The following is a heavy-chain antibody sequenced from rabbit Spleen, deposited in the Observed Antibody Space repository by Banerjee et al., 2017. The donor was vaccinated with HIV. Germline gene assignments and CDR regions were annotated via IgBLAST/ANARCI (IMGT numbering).Heavy chain of an antibody. Sequence: QSLEESGGGLVQPEGSLTLTCKASGFDFSSSYYMCWVRQAPGKGLEWIACINTATGKPVYATWAKGRFAISRTSSTTVTLQMTSLTAADTATYFCARDLVAVIGWNFNLWGQGTLVTVS. V-gene: IGHV1S40*01. J-gene: IGHJ4*01. CDR2: INTATGKP. CDR3: ARDLVAVIGWNFNL. D-gene: IGHD1-1*01. CDR1: GFDFSSSYY.